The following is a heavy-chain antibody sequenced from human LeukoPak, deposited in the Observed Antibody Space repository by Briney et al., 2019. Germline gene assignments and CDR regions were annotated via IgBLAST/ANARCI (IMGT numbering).Heavy chain of an antibody. CDR3: ARRIFHYYDSIRRIDAFDI. J-gene: IGHJ3*02. D-gene: IGHD3-22*01. CDR1: GGSISSSNW. V-gene: IGHV4-4*02. CDR2: IYHSGST. Sequence: SETLSLTCAVSGGSISSSNWCSWVRPPPGKGLEWIGEIYHSGSTNYNPSLKSRVTISVDKSKNQFSLKLSFVTAADTAVYYCARRIFHYYDSIRRIDAFDIWGQGTMVTVSS.